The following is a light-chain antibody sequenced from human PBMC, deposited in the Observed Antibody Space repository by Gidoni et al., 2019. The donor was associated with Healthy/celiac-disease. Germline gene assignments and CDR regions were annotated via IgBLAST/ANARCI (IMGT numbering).Light chain of an antibody. CDR2: AAS. CDR1: QSISSY. J-gene: IGKJ3*01. V-gene: IGKV1-39*01. CDR3: QQSYSTPPFT. Sequence: IQMTQSPSSLSASVGDRVTITCRASQSISSYLNWYQQKPGKAPKLLIYAASRLQSGVPSRFSGSGSGTDFTLTISSLQPEDCATYYCQQSYSTPPFTFGPGTKVDIK.